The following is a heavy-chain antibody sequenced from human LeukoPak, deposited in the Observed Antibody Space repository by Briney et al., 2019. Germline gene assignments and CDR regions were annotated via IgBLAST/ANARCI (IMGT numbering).Heavy chain of an antibody. CDR3: ARVPAAGTGYDY. CDR2: IYTSGST. CDR1: GGSINSGNYY. J-gene: IGHJ4*02. Sequence: PSQTLSLTCTVSGGSINSGNYYWSWIRQPAGKGLEWIGRIYTSGSTNYNPSLKSRVTISVDTSENQFSLKLSSVTAADTAVYYCARVPAAGTGYDYWGQGTLVTVSS. V-gene: IGHV4-61*02. D-gene: IGHD6-13*01.